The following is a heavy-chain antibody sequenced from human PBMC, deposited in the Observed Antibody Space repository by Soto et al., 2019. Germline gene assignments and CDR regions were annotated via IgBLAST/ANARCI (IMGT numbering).Heavy chain of an antibody. CDR2: IYYSGST. Sequence: QVQLQESGPGLVKPSETLSLTCTVSGGSIGGYYWSWIRQSPEKGLEWIGNIYYSGSTLYNPSLKARITTSLDTSKNQFSLKVTSVAPADTAVYYGARVGQSIAARRAFDIGGQGTMVTVSS. CDR1: GGSIGGYY. J-gene: IGHJ3*02. D-gene: IGHD6-6*01. V-gene: IGHV4-59*01. CDR3: ARVGQSIAARRAFDI.